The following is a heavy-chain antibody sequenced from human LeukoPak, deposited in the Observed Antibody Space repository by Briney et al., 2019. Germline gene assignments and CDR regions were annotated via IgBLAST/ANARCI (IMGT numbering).Heavy chain of an antibody. J-gene: IGHJ4*02. V-gene: IGHV1-3*01. CDR3: ARDWGYQLIAY. D-gene: IGHD2-2*01. CDR2: INGGSGNT. Sequence: ASVKVSFMASGYTFTGYALHWVRQAPGQRLEWMGWINGGSGNTKYSQNFQGRVTITRDTSASTAYLELSSLRSEDTAVYYCARDWGYQLIAYWGQGTLVTVSS. CDR1: GYTFTGYA.